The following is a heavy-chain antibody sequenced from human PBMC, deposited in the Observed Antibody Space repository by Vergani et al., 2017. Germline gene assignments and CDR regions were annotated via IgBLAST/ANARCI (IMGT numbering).Heavy chain of an antibody. CDR2: IWSKPYGGTT. Sequence: EVHLVESGGGLVQPGRSLRLSCSGSGFTLGDYAMTWVRQAPGKGLEWVAFIWSKPYGGTTEYAASVKGRFTSARDESKSIAYLQMSSLKAEDTAVYYFTSGRLDDSYAYVDYWGQGTLVTGSP. V-gene: IGHV3-49*04. J-gene: IGHJ4*02. CDR1: GFTLGDYA. CDR3: TSGRLDDSYAYVDY. D-gene: IGHD3-16*01.